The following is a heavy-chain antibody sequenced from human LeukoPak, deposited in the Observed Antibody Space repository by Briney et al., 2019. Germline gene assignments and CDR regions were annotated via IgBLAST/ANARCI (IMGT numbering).Heavy chain of an antibody. D-gene: IGHD2-21*01. CDR2: VYYSGST. CDR1: VGSVSSGSHY. V-gene: IGHV4-61*03. CDR3: ATTVIRHSHWPDP. J-gene: IGHJ5*02. Sequence: SETLSLTCPVSVGSVSSGSHYWSWIRQPPGKGLEWIGHVYYSGSTSYNPSLKGRVTISVAPSKTPFSLELHSVTAADPAVYYCATTVIRHSHWPDPWGPGNLVTASS.